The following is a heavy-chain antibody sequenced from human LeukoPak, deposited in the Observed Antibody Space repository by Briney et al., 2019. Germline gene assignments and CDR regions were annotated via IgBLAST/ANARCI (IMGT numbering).Heavy chain of an antibody. J-gene: IGHJ3*02. CDR2: IYSGGST. D-gene: IGHD3-3*01. CDR3: ARDYDFWSGQRAFDI. CDR1: GFTVSSNY. Sequence: GGSLRLSCAASGFTVSSNYMSWVRQAPGKGLEWVSVIYSGGSTYYADSVKGRFTISRDNSKNTLYLQMNSLRAEDTAAYYCARDYDFWSGQRAFDIWGQGTMVTVSS. V-gene: IGHV3-66*01.